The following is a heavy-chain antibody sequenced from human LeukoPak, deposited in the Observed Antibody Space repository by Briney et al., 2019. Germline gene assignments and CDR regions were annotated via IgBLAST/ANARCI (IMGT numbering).Heavy chain of an antibody. D-gene: IGHD6-19*01. CDR1: GFTFSSYG. J-gene: IGHJ4*02. Sequence: GGSLRLSCAASGFTFSSYGMNWVRQAPGKGLEWVSYISSSSSTIYYADSVKGRFTISRDNAKNSLYLQMNSLRDEDTAVYYCASTYSSGWYSAWYFDYWGQGTLVTVSS. CDR3: ASTYSSGWYSAWYFDY. V-gene: IGHV3-48*02. CDR2: ISSSSSTI.